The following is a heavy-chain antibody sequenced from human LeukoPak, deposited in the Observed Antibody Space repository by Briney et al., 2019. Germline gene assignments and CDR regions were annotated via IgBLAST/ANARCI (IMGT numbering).Heavy chain of an antibody. D-gene: IGHD1-26*01. V-gene: IGHV4-59*01. CDR3: ARGAPYNWFDP. CDR2: IYYSGST. CDR1: GGSISSYY. Sequence: SETLSLTCTVSGGSISSYYWSWIRQPPGKRLEWIGYIYYSGSTNYNPSLKSRGTISVDTSKNQFSLKLSSVTAADTAVYYCARGAPYNWFDPWGQGTLVTVSS. J-gene: IGHJ5*02.